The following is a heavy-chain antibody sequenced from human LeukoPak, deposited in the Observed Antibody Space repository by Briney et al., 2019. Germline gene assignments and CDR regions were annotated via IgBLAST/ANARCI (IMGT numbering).Heavy chain of an antibody. CDR3: SESLNY. CDR2: IKEDGSET. Sequence: PGGSLRLSCAASGFTFSRPWMDWVRQAPGKGLEWVANIKEDGSETHYVDSAKGRFTISRDNAKSSLYLQMDSLRVEDTAIYYCSESLNYWGQGTLVTVSS. V-gene: IGHV3-7*01. J-gene: IGHJ4*02. CDR1: GFTFSRPW.